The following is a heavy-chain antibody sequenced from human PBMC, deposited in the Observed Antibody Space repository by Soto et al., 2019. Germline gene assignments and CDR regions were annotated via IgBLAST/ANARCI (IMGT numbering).Heavy chain of an antibody. CDR3: ARDIGVGPAGFDY. D-gene: IGHD2-2*01. CDR1: GFTFSSYE. J-gene: IGHJ4*02. CDR2: ISSGGSSI. V-gene: IGHV3-48*03. Sequence: GGSLRLSCATSGFTFSSYEMNWVRQAPGKGLEWVSDISSGGSSIYYAVSVKGRFTISRDNAKNSLYLQMNSLRAEDTAVYYCARDIGVGPAGFDYWGQGTLVTVSS.